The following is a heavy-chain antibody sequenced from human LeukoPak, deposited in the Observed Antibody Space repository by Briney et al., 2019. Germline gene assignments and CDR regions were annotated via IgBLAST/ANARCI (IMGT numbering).Heavy chain of an antibody. D-gene: IGHD1-26*01. Sequence: SETLPLTCTVSGGSMTTYHWSWIRQPPGKGLEWIGYIYYTGSTSYNPSLKSRVTISVDTSRNQFSLKLPSVTAADTAVYYCARTVRVGATGKLDHWSQGSLVTVSS. J-gene: IGHJ4*02. CDR2: IYYTGST. CDR1: GGSMTTYH. CDR3: ARTVRVGATGKLDH. V-gene: IGHV4-59*01.